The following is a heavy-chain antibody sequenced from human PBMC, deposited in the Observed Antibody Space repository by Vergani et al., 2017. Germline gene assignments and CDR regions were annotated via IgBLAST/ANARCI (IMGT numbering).Heavy chain of an antibody. V-gene: IGHV4-59*01. CDR1: GGSLSSYY. Sequence: QVQLQESGPGLVKPSETLSLTCPVSGGSLSSYYWSWIRQPPGKGLEWIGYIYYSGSTNYNPSLKSRVTISVDRSKNQFSLKLSSVTAADAAVYYCPRDRVYSDGYYYYYYCMDVWGQGTTVTVSS. CDR2: IYYSGST. J-gene: IGHJ6*02. CDR3: PRDRVYSDGYYYYYYCMDV. D-gene: IGHD5-18*01.